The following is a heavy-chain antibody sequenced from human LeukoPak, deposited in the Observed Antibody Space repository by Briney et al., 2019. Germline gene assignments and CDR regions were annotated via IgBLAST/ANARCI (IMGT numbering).Heavy chain of an antibody. Sequence: ASVKVSFKASGYTFTDYYVHWVRQAPGQGLGWMGWISPSSGCSKYAHEFHGRVTMTRDTSISTAHMELSSLRSDDTAVYYCARGWGFGSIDYWGQGTLVTVSS. D-gene: IGHD7-27*01. J-gene: IGHJ4*02. CDR2: ISPSSGCS. CDR3: ARGWGFGSIDY. V-gene: IGHV1-2*02. CDR1: GYTFTDYY.